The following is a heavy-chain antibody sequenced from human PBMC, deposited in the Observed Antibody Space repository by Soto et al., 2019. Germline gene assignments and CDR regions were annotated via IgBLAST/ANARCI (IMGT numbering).Heavy chain of an antibody. CDR2: IYYSGST. Sequence: QLQLQESGPGLVKPSETLSLTCTVSGGSISSSSYYWGWIRQPPGKGLEWIGSIYYSGSTYYNPSLKSRVTISVDTSKNQFSLKLSSVTAADTAVYYCARGYDFWSGYSFDYWGQGTLVTVSS. V-gene: IGHV4-39*01. CDR1: GGSISSSSYY. CDR3: ARGYDFWSGYSFDY. J-gene: IGHJ4*02. D-gene: IGHD3-3*01.